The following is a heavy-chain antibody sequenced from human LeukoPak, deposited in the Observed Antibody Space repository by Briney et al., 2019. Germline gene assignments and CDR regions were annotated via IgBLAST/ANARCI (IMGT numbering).Heavy chain of an antibody. CDR1: GYTLTSYY. J-gene: IGHJ4*02. CDR2: INPSDGST. D-gene: IGHD6-6*01. V-gene: IGHV1-46*01. CDR3: ARRTYSSSYFEY. Sequence: ASVKVSCKASGYTLTSYYMHWVRQAPGQGLEWLGIINPSDGSTNYAQKFQGRVTMTRDMSTSTVYMELSSLRSEDTAVYYCARRTYSSSYFEYWGQGTLVTVSS.